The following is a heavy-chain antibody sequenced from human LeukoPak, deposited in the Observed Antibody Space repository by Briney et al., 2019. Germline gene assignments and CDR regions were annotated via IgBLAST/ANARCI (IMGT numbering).Heavy chain of an antibody. V-gene: IGHV1-69*04. CDR1: GGTFSSYA. D-gene: IGHD3-3*01. CDR2: IIPILGIA. J-gene: IGHJ4*02. CDR3: ARLERDYDFWSGYHPSGHFDY. Sequence: GSSVKVSCKASGGTFSSYAISWVRQAPGQGLEWMGRIIPILGIANYAQKFQGRVTITADKSTSTAYMELSSLRSEDTAVYYCARLERDYDFWSGYHPSGHFDYWGQGTLVTVSS.